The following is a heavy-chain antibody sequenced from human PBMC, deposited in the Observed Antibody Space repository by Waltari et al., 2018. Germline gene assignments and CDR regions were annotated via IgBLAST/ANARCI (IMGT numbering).Heavy chain of an antibody. CDR2: VYGGGKT. CDR1: GDAMSSPYW. J-gene: IGHJ4*02. V-gene: IGHV4-4*02. D-gene: IGHD5-12*01. CDR3: ARDRGRGLYLDS. Sequence: PLQESGPGLVKPSGTLSLTCGVSGDAMSSPYWWSWVRQPPGKGLEWIGQVYGGGKTNYNPSVASRVTVALDTYNKQFSLTVTSATAADTAVYYCARDRGRGLYLDSWGPGLLVTVSP.